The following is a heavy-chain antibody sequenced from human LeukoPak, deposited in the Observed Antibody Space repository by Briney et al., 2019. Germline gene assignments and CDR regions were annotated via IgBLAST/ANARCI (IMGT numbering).Heavy chain of an antibody. V-gene: IGHV1-2*02. D-gene: IGHD7-27*01. CDR2: INPNTGGA. Sequence: ASVKVSCKASEYTFTDYYVHGVRQAPGQGREGMGWINPNTGGANYAQKFQGRVTMTRDTSISTGYLDLSGLRSDDTAVYYCARAKANWGSGDYWGQGTLVTVSS. J-gene: IGHJ4*02. CDR1: EYTFTDYY. CDR3: ARAKANWGSGDY.